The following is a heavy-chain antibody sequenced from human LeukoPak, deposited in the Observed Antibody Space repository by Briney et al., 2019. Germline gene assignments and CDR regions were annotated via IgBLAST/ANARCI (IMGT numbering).Heavy chain of an antibody. CDR3: ARQKWDRLTYYYYGMDV. CDR1: GYSINNYY. V-gene: IGHV4-59*08. Sequence: SQTLSLTCTVSGYSINNYYWSWIRQPPGKGLEWIGYVSYSGTPDYNPSLKSRVTISLDTSRNQFSLQLSSVTAADTAEYYCARQKWDRLTYYYYGMDVWGQGTTVTVSS. CDR2: VSYSGTP. D-gene: IGHD1-26*01. J-gene: IGHJ6*02.